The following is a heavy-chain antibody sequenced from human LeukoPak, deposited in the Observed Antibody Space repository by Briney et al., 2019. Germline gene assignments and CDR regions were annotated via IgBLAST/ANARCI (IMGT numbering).Heavy chain of an antibody. CDR3: ARVPPGGWYRPGVPNDY. CDR1: GFTFGSYS. D-gene: IGHD6-19*01. CDR2: ISSSSSYI. J-gene: IGHJ4*02. V-gene: IGHV3-21*04. Sequence: PGGSLRLSCAASGFTFGSYSMSWVRQAPGKGLEWVSSISSSSSYIYYADSVKGRFTISRDNAKNSLYLQMNSLRAEDTAVYYCARVPPGGWYRPGVPNDYWGQGTLVTVSS.